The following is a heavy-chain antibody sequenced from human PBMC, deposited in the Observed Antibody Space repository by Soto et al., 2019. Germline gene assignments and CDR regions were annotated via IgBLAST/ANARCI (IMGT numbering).Heavy chain of an antibody. CDR2: ISGSGDYT. CDR3: AKDSRSHPQGWFDP. D-gene: IGHD2-15*01. Sequence: EVQLLESGGGLVQPGESLRLSCAASGFTFSSYAMTWVHQAPGKGLEWVLSISGSGDYTYFADSVKGRFTISRDNSKDTLYLQMSSLRVEDTAIYYCAKDSRSHPQGWFDPWGQGTLVTVSS. V-gene: IGHV3-23*01. J-gene: IGHJ5*02. CDR1: GFTFSSYA.